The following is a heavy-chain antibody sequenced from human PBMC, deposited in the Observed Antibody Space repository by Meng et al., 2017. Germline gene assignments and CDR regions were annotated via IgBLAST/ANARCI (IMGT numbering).Heavy chain of an antibody. CDR3: ARDTDYYGSGSYIY. CDR2: INSDGSST. CDR1: VFTFSSYW. Sequence: GQWGRAGGGLVQPGGALRPACAAFVFTFSSYWMHWVRQAPGKGLVWVSRINSDGSSTSYADSVKGRFTISRDNAKNTLYLQMNSLRAEDTAVYYCARDTDYYGSGSYIYWGQGTLVTVSS. J-gene: IGHJ4*02. D-gene: IGHD3-10*01. V-gene: IGHV3-74*01.